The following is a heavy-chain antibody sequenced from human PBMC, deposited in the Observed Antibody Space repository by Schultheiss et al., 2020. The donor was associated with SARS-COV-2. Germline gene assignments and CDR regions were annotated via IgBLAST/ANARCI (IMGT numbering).Heavy chain of an antibody. CDR2: IGTAGDT. Sequence: GGSLRLSCAASGFTFSSYAMSWVRQAPGKGLEWVSAIGTAGDTYYPGSVKGRFTISRDNAKNSLYLQMNSLRAEDTAVYYCARPNNYGYYYYYMDVWGKGTTVTVSS. CDR3: ARPNNYGYYYYYMDV. CDR1: GFTFSSYA. V-gene: IGHV3-13*01. D-gene: IGHD4-11*01. J-gene: IGHJ6*03.